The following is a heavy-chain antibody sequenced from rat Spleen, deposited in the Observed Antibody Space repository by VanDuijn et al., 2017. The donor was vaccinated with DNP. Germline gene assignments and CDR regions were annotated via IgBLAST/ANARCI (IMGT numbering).Heavy chain of an antibody. CDR2: INSEGST. Sequence: EVQLQESGPGLVKPSQSLSLTCSVTGYSITSNYWGWIRKFPGTKLEWMGYINSEGSTNYNPPLKSRVPITQDTSKNQFFLQINSVTTEDTATYYCAIQLGVFDYWGQGVMVSVSS. J-gene: IGHJ2*01. D-gene: IGHD5-1*01. V-gene: IGHV3-3*01. CDR3: AIQLGVFDY. CDR1: GYSITSNY.